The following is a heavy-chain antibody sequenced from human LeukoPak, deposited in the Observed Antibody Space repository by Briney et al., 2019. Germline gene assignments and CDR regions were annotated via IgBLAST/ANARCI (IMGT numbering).Heavy chain of an antibody. V-gene: IGHV1-69*05. CDR3: ARDTGEVEGATTGAGYYYYMDV. J-gene: IGHJ6*03. CDR1: GGTFSSYA. Sequence: GASVKVSCKASGGTFSSYAISWVRQAPGQGLEWMGGIIPIFGTANYAQKLQGRVTMTTDTSTSTAYMELRSLRSDDTAVYYCARDTGEVEGATTGAGYYYYMDVWGKGTTVTVSS. D-gene: IGHD1-26*01. CDR2: IIPIFGTA.